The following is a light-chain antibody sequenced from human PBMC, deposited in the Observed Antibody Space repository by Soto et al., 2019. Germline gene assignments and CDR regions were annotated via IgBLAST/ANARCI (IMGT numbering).Light chain of an antibody. CDR2: GDT. Sequence: QSVLTQPPSVSGVPGQRVTISCTGSSSNIGAGYDVHSYQQLPGKAPKLVIYGDTNRPSGVPDRFSGSKSGTSVSLATTGLTAEDESDYYCQAYDNSLSGYVVFGGGTKVTVL. J-gene: IGLJ2*01. V-gene: IGLV1-40*01. CDR1: SSNIGAGYD. CDR3: QAYDNSLSGYVV.